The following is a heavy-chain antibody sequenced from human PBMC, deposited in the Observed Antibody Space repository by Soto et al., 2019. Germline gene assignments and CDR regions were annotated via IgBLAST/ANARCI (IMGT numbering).Heavy chain of an antibody. J-gene: IGHJ4*02. V-gene: IGHV4-59*12. CDR3: ARGNPVPLDY. Sequence: ALELLFPPQTVVCGYIISFYWRWIRQPPGKGLEWIGYVYHSGSTYYNPSLKSRVTISVDRSKNQFSLKLSSVTAADTAVYYCARGNPVPLDYWGQGTLVTVSS. CDR2: VYHSGST. D-gene: IGHD1-1*01. CDR1: CGYIISFY.